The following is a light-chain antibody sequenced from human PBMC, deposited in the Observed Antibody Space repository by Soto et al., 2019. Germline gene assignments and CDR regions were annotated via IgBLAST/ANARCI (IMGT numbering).Light chain of an antibody. V-gene: IGLV2-14*01. CDR1: SSDVGTYYY. Sequence: QSALTQPASVSGSPGQSITISCTGTSSDVGTYYYVSWYQHHPGKAPNLMISDVTSRPSGVSSRFSGSKSGNTASLTISGLQPEDEAVYYCSSYRKSNTLVFGTGTKVTVL. J-gene: IGLJ1*01. CDR3: SSYRKSNTLV. CDR2: DVT.